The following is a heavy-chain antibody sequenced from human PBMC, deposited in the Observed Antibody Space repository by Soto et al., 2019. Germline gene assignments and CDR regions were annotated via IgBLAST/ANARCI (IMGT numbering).Heavy chain of an antibody. D-gene: IGHD6-13*01. CDR3: ARHTAAAGTNWFDP. CDR1: GGSISSSSYY. V-gene: IGHV4-39*01. CDR2: IYYSGGT. J-gene: IGHJ5*02. Sequence: SETLSLTSTVSGGSISSSSYYWGWIRQPPGKGLEWIGSIYYSGGTYYNPSLKSRVTISVDTSKNQFSLKLSSVTAADTAVYYCARHTAAAGTNWFDPWGQGTLVTVSS.